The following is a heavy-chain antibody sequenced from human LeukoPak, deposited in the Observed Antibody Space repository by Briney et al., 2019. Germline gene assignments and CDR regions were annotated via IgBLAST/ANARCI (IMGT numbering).Heavy chain of an antibody. V-gene: IGHV1-18*04. D-gene: IGHD4-17*01. CDR3: ARDSPPPYGDYVMLDY. CDR2: ISAYNGNT. Sequence: ASVKVSCKASGYTFTSYGISWVRQAPGRGLEWMGWISAYNGNTNYAQKLQGRVTMATDTSTSTAYMELRSLRSDDTAVYYCARDSPPPYGDYVMLDYWGQGTLVTVSS. CDR1: GYTFTSYG. J-gene: IGHJ4*02.